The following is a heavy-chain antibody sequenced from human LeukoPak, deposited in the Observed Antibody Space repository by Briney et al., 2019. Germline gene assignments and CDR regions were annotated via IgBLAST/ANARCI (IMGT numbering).Heavy chain of an antibody. J-gene: IGHJ1*01. Sequence: GGSLRLSCTASGFSVSSNYMSWVRQAPGKGLEWVSYISSSGSTIYYADSVKGRFTISRDNAKNSLYLQMNSLRAEDTAVYYCARGGSGYGGKVRTAPGAEYFQHWGQGTLVTVSS. V-gene: IGHV3-11*01. CDR3: ARGGSGYGGKVRTAPGAEYFQH. D-gene: IGHD4-23*01. CDR1: GFSVSSNY. CDR2: ISSSGSTI.